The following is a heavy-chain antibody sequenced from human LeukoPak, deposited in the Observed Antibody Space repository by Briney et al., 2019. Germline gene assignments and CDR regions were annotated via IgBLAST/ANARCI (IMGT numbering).Heavy chain of an antibody. CDR3: AREECSSTSCYVFDY. Sequence: SETLSLTCTVSGGSISSGSYYWSWIRQPAGKGLGWIGRIYTSGSTNYNPSLKSRVTISVDTSKNQFSLKLSSVTAADTAVYYCAREECSSTSCYVFDYWGQGTLVTVSS. J-gene: IGHJ4*02. D-gene: IGHD2-2*01. CDR1: GGSISSGSYY. CDR2: IYTSGST. V-gene: IGHV4-61*02.